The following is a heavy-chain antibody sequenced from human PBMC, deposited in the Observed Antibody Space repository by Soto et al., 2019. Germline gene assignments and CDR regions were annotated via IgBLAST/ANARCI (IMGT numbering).Heavy chain of an antibody. CDR2: INPSGGST. CDR1: GYTFTSYY. Sequence: ASVKVSCKASGYTFTSYYMHLVRQAPGQGLEWMGIINPSGGSTSYTQKFQGRVTMTRDTSTSTVYMELSSLRSEDTAVYYCARVAVDTDAFDIWGQGTMVTVSS. D-gene: IGHD6-19*01. V-gene: IGHV1-46*01. J-gene: IGHJ3*02. CDR3: ARVAVDTDAFDI.